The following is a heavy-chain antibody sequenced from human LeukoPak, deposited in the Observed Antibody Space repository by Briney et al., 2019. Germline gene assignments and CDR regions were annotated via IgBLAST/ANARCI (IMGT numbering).Heavy chain of an antibody. CDR3: ARHRSPSSLSYFDI. CDR1: GASISSYY. D-gene: IGHD6-19*01. J-gene: IGHJ4*02. CDR2: IYTSETT. V-gene: IGHV4-4*09. Sequence: SETLSLTCTVSGASISSYYWSWIRQPPGKGLEWIGYIYTSETTNYNPSLRSRVAISIDTSKNQFSLRLSSVTAADTAVYYCARHRSPSSLSYFDIWGQGTLVIVSS.